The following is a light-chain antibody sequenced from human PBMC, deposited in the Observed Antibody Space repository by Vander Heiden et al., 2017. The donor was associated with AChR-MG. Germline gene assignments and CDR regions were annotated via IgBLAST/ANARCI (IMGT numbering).Light chain of an antibody. CDR1: QGVRSN. CDR3: QQYNKWPPWT. Sequence: DIVMTQSPATLSVSPGERATPSCSASQGVRSNLAWYQQKPGQAPRLLIYGASTRASGIPARFSGSGSGTEFTLTISSLQSEDFAVYYCQQYNKWPPWTFGQGTKVEI. CDR2: GAS. J-gene: IGKJ1*01. V-gene: IGKV3-15*01.